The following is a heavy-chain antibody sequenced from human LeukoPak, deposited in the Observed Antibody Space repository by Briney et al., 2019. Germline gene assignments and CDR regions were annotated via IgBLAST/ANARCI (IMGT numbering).Heavy chain of an antibody. D-gene: IGHD2-15*01. Sequence: GASVKVSCKASGYTFTSYGISWVRQAPGQGLEWMGWISAYNGNTNYAQKLQGRVTMTTDTSTSTAYMELRSLRSDDTAVYYCASDSVCSGGSCYSHYFDYWGQGTLVTVSS. CDR1: GYTFTSYG. J-gene: IGHJ4*02. CDR2: ISAYNGNT. V-gene: IGHV1-18*04. CDR3: ASDSVCSGGSCYSHYFDY.